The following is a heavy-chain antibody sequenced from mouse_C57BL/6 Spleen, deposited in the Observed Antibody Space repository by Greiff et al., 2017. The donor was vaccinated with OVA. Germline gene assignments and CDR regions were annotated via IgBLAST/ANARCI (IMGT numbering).Heavy chain of an antibody. CDR3: ARFRLRRDWYFDV. V-gene: IGHV1-82*01. CDR2: IYPGDGDT. Sequence: VQLQQSGPELVKPGASVKISCKASGYAFSSSWMNWVKQRPGKGLEWIGRIYPGDGDTNYNGKFKGKATLTADKSSSTAYMQLSSLTSEDSAVYFCARFRLRRDWYFDVWGTGTTVTVSS. CDR1: GYAFSSSW. J-gene: IGHJ1*03. D-gene: IGHD2-4*01.